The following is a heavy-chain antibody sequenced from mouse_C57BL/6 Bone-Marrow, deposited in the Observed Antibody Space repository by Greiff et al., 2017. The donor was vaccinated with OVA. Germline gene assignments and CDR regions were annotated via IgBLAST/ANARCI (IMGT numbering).Heavy chain of an antibody. CDR3: ARGGLYRRAMDY. Sequence: VQLQQPGAELVRPGSSVKLSCKASGYTFTSYWMDWVKQRPGQGLEWIGNIYPSDSETHYNQKFKDKATLTVDKSSSTAYMQLSSLTSEDSAVYCCARGGLYRRAMDYWGQGTSVTVSS. D-gene: IGHD2-14*01. V-gene: IGHV1-61*01. CDR2: IYPSDSET. J-gene: IGHJ4*01. CDR1: GYTFTSYW.